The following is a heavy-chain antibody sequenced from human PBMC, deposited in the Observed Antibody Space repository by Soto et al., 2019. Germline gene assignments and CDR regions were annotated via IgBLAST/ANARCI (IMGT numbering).Heavy chain of an antibody. CDR3: ARGAAPKLYYFDY. Sequence: SETLSLTCTVSGGSISSGGYYWSWIRQHPGKGLEWIGYIYYSGSTYYNPSLKSRVTISVDTSKNQFSLKLSSVTAADTAVYYCARGAAPKLYYFDYWGQGTLVTVSS. CDR1: GGSISSGGYY. D-gene: IGHD6-6*01. J-gene: IGHJ4*01. CDR2: IYYSGST. V-gene: IGHV4-31*03.